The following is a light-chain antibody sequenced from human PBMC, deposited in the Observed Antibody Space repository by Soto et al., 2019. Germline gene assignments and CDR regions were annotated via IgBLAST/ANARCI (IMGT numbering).Light chain of an antibody. V-gene: IGKV1-5*01. CDR2: DAS. J-gene: IGKJ2*01. CDR1: QSISVW. CDR3: QQYKSFSYT. Sequence: DIQMTQSPSTLSAFVEDTVTITCRGSQSISVWLAWYQHKPGKAPQLLIYDASSLESGVPSRFSGSGSGTVFSLTITSLQPDDIGSYYCQQYKSFSYTFGQGTKVEIK.